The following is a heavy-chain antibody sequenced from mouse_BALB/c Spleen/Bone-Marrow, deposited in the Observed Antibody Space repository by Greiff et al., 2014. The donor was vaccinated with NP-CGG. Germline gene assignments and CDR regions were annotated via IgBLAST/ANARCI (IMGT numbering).Heavy chain of an antibody. CDR3: TRGGNWEDCDY. CDR1: GFTFICFV. D-gene: IGHD4-1*01. Sequence: RKLSCAASGFTFICFVMPWVCPAPEKGLEWIAYISSDRGVLFYADTVKGGFTISRDNPKNALFLQMTSRRSEDTAIYFCTRGGNWEDCDYWGQGTTLVVST. CDR2: ISSDRGVL. J-gene: IGHJ2*01. V-gene: IGHV5-17*02.